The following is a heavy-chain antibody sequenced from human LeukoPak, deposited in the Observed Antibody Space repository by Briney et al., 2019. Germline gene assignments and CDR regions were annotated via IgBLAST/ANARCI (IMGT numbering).Heavy chain of an antibody. V-gene: IGHV3-53*04. Sequence: PGGSLRLSCAASGFTVSSNYMSWVRQAPGKGLEWVSVIYSGGSTYYADSVKGRFTISRHNSKNTLYLQMNSLRAEDTAVYYCARDLNGFVVPADYWGQGTLVTVSS. D-gene: IGHD2-2*01. CDR3: ARDLNGFVVPADY. CDR2: IYSGGST. CDR1: GFTVSSNY. J-gene: IGHJ4*02.